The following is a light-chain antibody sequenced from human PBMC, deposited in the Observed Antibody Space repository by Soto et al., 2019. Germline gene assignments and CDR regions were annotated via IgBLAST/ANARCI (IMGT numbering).Light chain of an antibody. Sequence: QSVLTQPASVSGSPGQSITISCTGTSSDVGGYKYFSWYQKHPGTAPKLIIYEVTNRPSGVSNRFSGSKSGNTASLTISGLQTEDEADYYCSSYTGSSTLMLFGGGTKLTV. CDR3: SSYTGSSTLML. CDR2: EVT. J-gene: IGLJ2*01. V-gene: IGLV2-14*01. CDR1: SSDVGGYKY.